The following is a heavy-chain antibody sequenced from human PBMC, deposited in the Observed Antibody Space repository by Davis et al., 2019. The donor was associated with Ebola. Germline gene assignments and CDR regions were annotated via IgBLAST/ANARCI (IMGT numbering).Heavy chain of an antibody. Sequence: ASVKVSCKASGYTFTGYYMHWVRQAPGQGLEWMGWISAYNGNTNYAQKLQGRVTMTTDTSTSTAYMELRSLRSDDTAVYYCARVGYCSGGSCRLRHYYYYGMDVWGQGTTVTVSS. V-gene: IGHV1-18*04. CDR3: ARVGYCSGGSCRLRHYYYYGMDV. J-gene: IGHJ6*02. CDR2: ISAYNGNT. CDR1: GYTFTGYY. D-gene: IGHD2-15*01.